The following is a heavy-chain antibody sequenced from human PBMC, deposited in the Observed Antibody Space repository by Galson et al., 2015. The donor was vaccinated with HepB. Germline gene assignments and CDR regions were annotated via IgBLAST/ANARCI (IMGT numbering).Heavy chain of an antibody. J-gene: IGHJ6*02. CDR1: GFTFSSYG. CDR2: ISYDGSNK. V-gene: IGHV3-30*18. Sequence: SLRLSCAASGFTFSSYGMHWVRQAPGKGLEWVAVISYDGSNKYYADSVKGRFTISRDNSKNTLYLQMNSLRAEDTAVYYCAKDRAGYYYGMDVWGQGTTVTVSS. CDR3: AKDRAGYYYGMDV.